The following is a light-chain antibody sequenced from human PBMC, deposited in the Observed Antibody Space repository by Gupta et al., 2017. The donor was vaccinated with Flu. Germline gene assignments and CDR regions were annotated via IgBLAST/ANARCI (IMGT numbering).Light chain of an antibody. V-gene: IGKV1-5*03. CDR1: QSISGW. Sequence: DIQMTQSPSTLSGFVGDRVTITCRASQSISGWLAWYQQKPGKAPKLLIFKASNLESGITSRFSGRGSGTDFTLTISSLQPDDFATYYCHQYDSYPWTFGQGTKVEVK. CDR2: KAS. J-gene: IGKJ1*01. CDR3: HQYDSYPWT.